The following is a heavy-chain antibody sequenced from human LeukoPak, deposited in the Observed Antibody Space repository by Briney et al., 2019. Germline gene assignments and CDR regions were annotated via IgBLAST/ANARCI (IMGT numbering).Heavy chain of an antibody. CDR2: ISYDGSNK. CDR1: GFTFSSYG. Sequence: QTGGSLRLSCAASGFTFSSYGMHWVRQAPGKGLEWVAVISYDGSNKYYADSVKGRFTISRDNSKNTLYLQMNSLRAEDTAVYYCAKAWRRYCSGGSCLGAFDIWGQGTMVTVSS. J-gene: IGHJ3*02. CDR3: AKAWRRYCSGGSCLGAFDI. D-gene: IGHD2-15*01. V-gene: IGHV3-30*18.